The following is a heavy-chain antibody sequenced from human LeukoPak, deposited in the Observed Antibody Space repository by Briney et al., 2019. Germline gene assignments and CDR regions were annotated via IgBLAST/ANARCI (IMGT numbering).Heavy chain of an antibody. Sequence: SETLSLTCTVSGGPISSRSDYWGWIRQTPGKGLEWIGNLDSSGSTYYNPSLKSRVTISVGTSKNQFSLNLRSVTAADTAIYFCSRSHDYGGLYFYYYMDVWGKGTTVTVSS. CDR3: SRSHDYGGLYFYYYMDV. D-gene: IGHD4-23*01. J-gene: IGHJ6*03. CDR1: GGPISSRSDY. V-gene: IGHV4-39*01. CDR2: LDSSGST.